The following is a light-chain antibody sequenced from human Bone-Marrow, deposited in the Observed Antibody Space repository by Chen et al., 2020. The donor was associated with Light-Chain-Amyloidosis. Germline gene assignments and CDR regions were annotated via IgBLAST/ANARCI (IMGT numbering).Light chain of an antibody. J-gene: IGKJ5*01. CDR3: QQYYSTPIT. CDR1: QSVLYSSNNKNY. Sequence: IVITQSPDYLAVSLGARATINCKSSQSVLYSSNNKNYLAWYQQKPGQPPKLLIYWASTRESGVPDRFSGSGSGTDFTLTISSLQAEDVAVYYCQQYYSTPITFGQGTRLEIK. V-gene: IGKV4-1*01. CDR2: WAS.